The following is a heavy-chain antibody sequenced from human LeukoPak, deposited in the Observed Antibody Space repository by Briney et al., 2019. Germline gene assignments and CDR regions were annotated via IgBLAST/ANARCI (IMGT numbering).Heavy chain of an antibody. D-gene: IGHD4-23*01. CDR1: GGSISSNTYY. CDR3: ARVRWQSFDY. CDR2: IYYSGST. J-gene: IGHJ4*02. V-gene: IGHV4-39*07. Sequence: SETLSLTCTVSGGSISSNTYYWGWIRQPPGKGLEWIGSIYYSGSTYYNPSLKSRVTIAVATSKNQFSLKLSSVTAADTAVYYCARVRWQSFDYWGQGTLVTVSS.